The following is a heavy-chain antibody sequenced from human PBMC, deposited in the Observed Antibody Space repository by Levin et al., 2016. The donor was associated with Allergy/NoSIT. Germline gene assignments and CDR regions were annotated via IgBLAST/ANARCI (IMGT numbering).Heavy chain of an antibody. Sequence: VRQAPGKGLEWMGIIYPGDSDTRYSPSFQGQVTISADKSISTAYLQWSSLKASDTAMYYCARGGYIVGPSIIDYWGQGTLVTVSS. J-gene: IGHJ4*02. CDR2: IYPGDSDT. V-gene: IGHV5-51*01. D-gene: IGHD1-26*01. CDR3: ARGGYIVGPSIIDY.